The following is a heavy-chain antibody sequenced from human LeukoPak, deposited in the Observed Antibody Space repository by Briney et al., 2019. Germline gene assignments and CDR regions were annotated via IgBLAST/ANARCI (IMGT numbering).Heavy chain of an antibody. CDR1: GFTFSSYG. V-gene: IGHV3-30*03. CDR3: ARGFCSSTSCPAYP. J-gene: IGHJ5*02. Sequence: GRSLRLSCAASGFTFSSYGMHWVRQAPGKGLEWVAVISYDGSNKYYADSVKGRFTISRDNSKNTLYLQMNSLRAEDTAVYYCARGFCSSTSCPAYPWGQGTLVTVSS. CDR2: ISYDGSNK. D-gene: IGHD2-2*01.